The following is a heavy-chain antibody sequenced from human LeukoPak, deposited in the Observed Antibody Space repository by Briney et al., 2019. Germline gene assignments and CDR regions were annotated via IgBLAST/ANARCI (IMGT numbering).Heavy chain of an antibody. Sequence: GSLRLSRAASGFTFSSYAMHWDRQAPGKGLEWVAVISYDGSNKYYADSVKGRFTISRDNSKNTLYLQMNSLRAEDTAVYYCARDSHTYYDFWSGLPDYWGQGTLVTVSS. D-gene: IGHD3-3*01. V-gene: IGHV3-30-3*01. CDR1: GFTFSSYA. J-gene: IGHJ4*02. CDR2: ISYDGSNK. CDR3: ARDSHTYYDFWSGLPDY.